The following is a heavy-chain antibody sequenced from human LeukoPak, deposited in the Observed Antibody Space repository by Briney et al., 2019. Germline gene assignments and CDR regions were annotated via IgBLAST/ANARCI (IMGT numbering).Heavy chain of an antibody. CDR2: INHIGST. CDR1: GGSLSGYY. D-gene: IGHD5-18*01. J-gene: IGHJ3*02. Sequence: ETLSLTCAVYGGSLSGYYWSWIRQPPGKGVKWMGEINHIGSTNYNPSLTRRVTLSVDTYKNQFSLKLSSVTAADTAVYYCARASESGYSDAFDIWGQGTMVTVSS. V-gene: IGHV4-34*01. CDR3: ARASESGYSDAFDI.